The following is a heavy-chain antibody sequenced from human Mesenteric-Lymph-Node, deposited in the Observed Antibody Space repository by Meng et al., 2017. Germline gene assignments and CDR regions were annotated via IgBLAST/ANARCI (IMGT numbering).Heavy chain of an antibody. CDR2: IIPIFGTA. V-gene: IGHV1-69*06. CDR3: ARETYAPGAFDI. Sequence: SVKVSCKASGGTFSSYAISWVRQAPGQGLEWMGGIIPIFGTANYAQKFQGRVTITADKSTSTAYMELSSLRSEDTAVYYCARETYAPGAFDIWGQGTMVTVSS. D-gene: IGHD2-2*01. J-gene: IGHJ3*02. CDR1: GGTFSSYA.